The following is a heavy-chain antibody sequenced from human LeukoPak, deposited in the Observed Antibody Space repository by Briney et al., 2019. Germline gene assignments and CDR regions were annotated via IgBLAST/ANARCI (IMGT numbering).Heavy chain of an antibody. CDR1: GFTFNDHY. Sequence: GGSLRLSCAASGFTFNDHYMAWVRQSPGKGLECVAYIGSWATIVKYADSVKGRFTLSRDNSKNTLYLQMNSLRAEDTAVYYCAKARLGSTLDYWGQGTLVTVSS. CDR3: AKARLGSTLDY. J-gene: IGHJ4*02. CDR2: IGSWATIV. D-gene: IGHD6-13*01. V-gene: IGHV3-11*04.